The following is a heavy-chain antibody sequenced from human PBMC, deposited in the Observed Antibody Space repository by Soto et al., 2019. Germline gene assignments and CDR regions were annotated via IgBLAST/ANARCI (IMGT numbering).Heavy chain of an antibody. V-gene: IGHV5-51*01. CDR2: IYPGDSDT. J-gene: IGHJ4*02. Sequence: PGESLKISCTGSGYSFTSYWIGWVRQMPGKGLEWMGSIYPGDSDTRHSPSFQGQVTISADKSISTAYLQWSSLKASDTAMYYCARHSSPYYYDSSGYYSPFDYWGQGTLVTVSS. D-gene: IGHD3-22*01. CDR3: ARHSSPYYYDSSGYYSPFDY. CDR1: GYSFTSYW.